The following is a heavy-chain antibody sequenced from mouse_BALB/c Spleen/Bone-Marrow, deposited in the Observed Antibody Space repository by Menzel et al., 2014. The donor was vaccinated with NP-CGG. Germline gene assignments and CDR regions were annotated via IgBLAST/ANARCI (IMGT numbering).Heavy chain of an antibody. CDR3: ARQAMDY. CDR1: GYTFTSYY. J-gene: IGHJ4*01. CDR2: IYPGDGST. V-gene: IGHV1S56*01. Sequence: QVQLKESGPELVKPGASVKMSCKASGYTFTSYYIHWVKQRPGQGLEWIGWIYPGDGSTKYNEKFKGKTTLTADKSSSTDYMLLSSLTSEDSAIYFCARQAMDYWGQGTSVTVSS.